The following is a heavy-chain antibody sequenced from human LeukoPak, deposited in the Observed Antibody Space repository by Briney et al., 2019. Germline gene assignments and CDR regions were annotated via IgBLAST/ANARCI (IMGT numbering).Heavy chain of an antibody. J-gene: IGHJ4*02. D-gene: IGHD5/OR15-5a*01. Sequence: SETLSLTCAVSGGSISSYYWNWIRQPAGKGLAWIGRIYASGSTNNPSLKSRVTMSLDTSKNQFSLKLSSVTAADTAVYYCARDVGYSVINWGQGTLVTVSS. CDR1: GGSISSYY. CDR3: ARDVGYSVIN. CDR2: IYASGST. V-gene: IGHV4-4*07.